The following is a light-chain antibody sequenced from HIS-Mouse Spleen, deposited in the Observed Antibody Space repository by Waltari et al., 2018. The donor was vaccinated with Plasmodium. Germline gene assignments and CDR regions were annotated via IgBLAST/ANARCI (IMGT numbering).Light chain of an antibody. V-gene: IGKV1-5*03. J-gene: IGKJ1*01. CDR3: QQYNSYSWT. CDR2: KAS. Sequence: DIQMTQSPSTLSASVGDIVTITCRASQSISSWLAWYQQKPRKAPKLLIYKASSLESGVPSRFSGSGSGTEFTLTISSLQPDDFATYYCQQYNSYSWTFGQGTKVEIK. CDR1: QSISSW.